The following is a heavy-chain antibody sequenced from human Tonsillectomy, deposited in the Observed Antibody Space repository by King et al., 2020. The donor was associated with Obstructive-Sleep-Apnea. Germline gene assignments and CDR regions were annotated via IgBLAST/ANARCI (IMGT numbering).Heavy chain of an antibody. D-gene: IGHD2-2*01. Sequence: VQLVESGGGVVQPGGSLRLSCAASGFTFNTYNMNWVRQAPGRGLEWVSYITSRSDAIYYTDSVKGRFTISRDNAKNSLYLQMTSLRAEDTAVYYCARDLVPPTIPPPPYYNYGLDVWGQGTTVTVSS. CDR2: ITSRSDAI. V-gene: IGHV3-48*04. CDR3: ARDLVPPTIPPPPYYNYGLDV. CDR1: GFTFNTYN. J-gene: IGHJ6*02.